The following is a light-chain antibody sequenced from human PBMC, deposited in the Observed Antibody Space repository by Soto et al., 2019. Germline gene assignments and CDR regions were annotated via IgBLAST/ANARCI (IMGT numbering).Light chain of an antibody. Sequence: EIVLTQSPGTLSLSPGERATLSCRASQSVTSRYLAWYQQKPGQAPRLLIYGAFNRATGIPARFSGSGSGTEFTLTISSLQSEDFAVYYCHQYNNWPPWTFGQGTKVDIK. V-gene: IGKV3D-15*01. J-gene: IGKJ1*01. CDR1: QSVTSRY. CDR2: GAF. CDR3: HQYNNWPPWT.